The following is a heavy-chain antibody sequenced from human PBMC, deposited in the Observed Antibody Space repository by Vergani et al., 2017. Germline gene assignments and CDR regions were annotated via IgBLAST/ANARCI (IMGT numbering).Heavy chain of an antibody. CDR1: GYTFTSYY. V-gene: IGHV1-46*01. CDR3: ARIVIAAAGEGVDWFDP. Sequence: QVQLVQSGAEVKKPGASVKVSCKASGYTFTSYYMHWVRQAPGQGLEWMGIINPSGGSTSYAQKFQGRVTMTRDTSISTAYMELSRLRSDDTAVYYCARIVIAAAGEGVDWFDPWGQGTLVTVSS. J-gene: IGHJ5*02. CDR2: INPSGGST. D-gene: IGHD6-13*01.